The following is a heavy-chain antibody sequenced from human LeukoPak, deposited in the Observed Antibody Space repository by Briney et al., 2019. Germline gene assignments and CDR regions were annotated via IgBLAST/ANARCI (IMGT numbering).Heavy chain of an antibody. CDR2: IYYSGST. J-gene: IGHJ3*02. D-gene: IGHD3-22*01. CDR1: GGSVSSGGYY. Sequence: SETLSLTCTVSGGSVSSGGYYWSWIRQHPGQGLEWIGYIYYSGSTYYNPSLMSRLTISVDTSKNQFSLKLTSVTAADTAVYYCARAGDYDSSGYSSRDAFDIGGQGTMVTVSS. CDR3: ARAGDYDSSGYSSRDAFDI. V-gene: IGHV4-31*03.